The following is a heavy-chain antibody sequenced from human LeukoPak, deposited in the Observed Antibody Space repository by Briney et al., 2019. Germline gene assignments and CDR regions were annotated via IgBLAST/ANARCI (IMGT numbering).Heavy chain of an antibody. CDR1: GFSFSNYA. J-gene: IGHJ4*02. V-gene: IGHV3-23*01. CDR3: AKDRGQYYYDSTGPVDY. CDR2: ISGSGAST. D-gene: IGHD3-22*01. Sequence: GGSLRLSCAASGFSFSNYAMSWVRQAPGKGLEWVSAISGSGASTYYADSVKGRFTISRDNSKNTLHLQMNSLRAEDTAVYYCAKDRGQYYYDSTGPVDYWGQGTLVTVSS.